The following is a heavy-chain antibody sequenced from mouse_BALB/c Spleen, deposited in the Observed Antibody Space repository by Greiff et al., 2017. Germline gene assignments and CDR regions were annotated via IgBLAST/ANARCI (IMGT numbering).Heavy chain of an antibody. D-gene: IGHD2-3*01. CDR1: GYTFTSYY. V-gene: IGHV1S56*01. J-gene: IGHJ3*01. CDR3: AREDGYLPFAY. Sequence: QVQLQQSGPELVKPGASVRISCKASGYTFTSYYIHWVKQRPGQGLEWIGWIYPGNVNTKYNEKFKGKATLTADKSSSTAYMQLSSLTSEDSAVYFCAREDGYLPFAYWGQGTLVTVSA. CDR2: IYPGNVNT.